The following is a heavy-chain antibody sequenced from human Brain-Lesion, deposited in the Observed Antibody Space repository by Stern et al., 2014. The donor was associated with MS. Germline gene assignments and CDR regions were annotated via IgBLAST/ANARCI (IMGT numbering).Heavy chain of an antibody. J-gene: IGHJ4*02. CDR1: GFSLRTDGVG. D-gene: IGHD3-3*01. V-gene: IGHV2-5*02. CDR3: AHRRPHYASWDNGDFDY. CDR2: IYWANDK. Sequence: QVTLRESGPALVTPTQTLTLTCTFSGFSLRTDGVGVGWVRQPPGQALESLALIYWANDKRYSPSLRSRLTITTDTSRNQVVLTMTNMDPVDTATYYCAHRRPHYASWDNGDFDYWGQGALVTVSS.